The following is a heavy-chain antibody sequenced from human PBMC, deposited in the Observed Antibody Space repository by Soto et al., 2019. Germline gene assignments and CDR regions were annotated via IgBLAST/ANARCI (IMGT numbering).Heavy chain of an antibody. D-gene: IGHD2-2*02. CDR3: AREYCVSTSCYNYLYSGMDV. J-gene: IGHJ6*02. Sequence: GGSLRLSCAASGFTFSSYWMSWVRQAPGKGLEWAANINQDGSEKYCVDSVKGRFTISRDNAKNSLYLQMNSLRAEDTAVYYCAREYCVSTSCYNYLYSGMDVWGRGTTVTVPS. CDR2: INQDGSEK. CDR1: GFTFSSYW. V-gene: IGHV3-7*01.